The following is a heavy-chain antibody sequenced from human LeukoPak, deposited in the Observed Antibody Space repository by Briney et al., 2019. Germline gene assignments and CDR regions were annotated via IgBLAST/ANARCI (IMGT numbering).Heavy chain of an antibody. J-gene: IGHJ4*02. D-gene: IGHD6-19*01. CDR3: ARVWGIAVAGSSSVDY. Sequence: PGWSLRLSCSTSVFTFSNYGMDSGRQAPVKLLSWLSSISSSSSYIYYADSVKGRLTISRDNAKNSLYLQMNSLRAEDTAVYYCARVWGIAVAGSSSVDYWGQGTLVTASS. CDR2: ISSSSSYI. CDR1: VFTFSNYG. V-gene: IGHV3-21*01.